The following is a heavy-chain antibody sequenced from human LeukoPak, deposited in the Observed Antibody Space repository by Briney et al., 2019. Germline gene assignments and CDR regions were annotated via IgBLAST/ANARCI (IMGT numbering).Heavy chain of an antibody. CDR1: EFTFDSYA. CDR3: AKTSVSSGWPELFDF. J-gene: IGHJ4*02. D-gene: IGHD6-19*01. CDR2: ISDSGANT. V-gene: IGHV3-23*01. Sequence: PAGSLRLSCAASEFTFDSYALNWVRQAPGNGLEWVLAISDSGANTYYANSVKGRFTISRDNSKSTLFLQMDSLRAEDTAIYYWAKTSVSSGWPELFDFWGQGTLVTVSS.